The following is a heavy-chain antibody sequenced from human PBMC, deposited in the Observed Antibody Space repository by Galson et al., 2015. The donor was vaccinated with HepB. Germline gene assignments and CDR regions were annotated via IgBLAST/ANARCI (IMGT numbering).Heavy chain of an antibody. CDR3: ARDLGWLQFDY. CDR1: GFTFGTYW. D-gene: IGHD5-24*01. V-gene: IGHV3-7*01. Sequence: SLRLSCAASGFTFGTYWMSWVRQAPGKGLEWVANINQDGSEKYYVDSVKGRFTISRDNAKNSLYLQMNSLRAEDTAIYYCARDLGWLQFDYWGQGALVTVSS. J-gene: IGHJ4*02. CDR2: INQDGSEK.